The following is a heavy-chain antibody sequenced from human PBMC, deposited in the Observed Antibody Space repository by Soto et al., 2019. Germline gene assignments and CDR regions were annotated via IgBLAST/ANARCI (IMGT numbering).Heavy chain of an antibody. CDR1: GGSISYEYYH. D-gene: IGHD2-21*02. CDR2: IHYSGSI. V-gene: IGHV4-30-4*08. J-gene: IGHJ6*02. CDR3: AREDDGGDRDYYGLDV. Sequence: SETLTLTCTVSGGSISYEYYHWTWIRQSPWKGLEWIGYIHYSGSIIYNPSFKSRVTISVDTSKNQFSLQLSSVTAADTAVYFCAREDDGGDRDYYGLDVWGQGTTVTVSS.